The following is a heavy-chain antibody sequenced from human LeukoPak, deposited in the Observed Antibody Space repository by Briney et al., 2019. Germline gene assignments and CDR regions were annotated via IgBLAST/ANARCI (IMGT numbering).Heavy chain of an antibody. CDR3: ARERGGAVAGTFDY. CDR2: IIPILGIA. V-gene: IGHV1-69*04. Sequence: GASVKVSCKASGGTFSSYAISWVRQAPGQGLEWMGRIIPILGIANYAQKFQGRVTITADKSTSTAYMELGSLRSEDTAVYYCARERGGAVAGTFDYWGQGTLVTVSS. D-gene: IGHD6-19*01. J-gene: IGHJ4*02. CDR1: GGTFSSYA.